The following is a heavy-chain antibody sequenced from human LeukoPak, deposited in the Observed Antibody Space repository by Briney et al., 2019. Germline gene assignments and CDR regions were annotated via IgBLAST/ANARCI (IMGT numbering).Heavy chain of an antibody. Sequence: GGSLRLSCAASGFTFDSYWMTWVRQAPGKGLEWVANIKQDGSDKYYVDSVKGRFTISRDNAKNSLYLQMNSLRAEDTAVYFCAREVSGVGATCDYWGRGTLVTVSS. CDR1: GFTFDSYW. V-gene: IGHV3-7*01. J-gene: IGHJ4*02. CDR2: IKQDGSDK. D-gene: IGHD1-26*01. CDR3: AREVSGVGATCDY.